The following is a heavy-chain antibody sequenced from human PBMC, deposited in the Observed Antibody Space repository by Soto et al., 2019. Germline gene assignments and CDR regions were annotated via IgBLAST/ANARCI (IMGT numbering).Heavy chain of an antibody. CDR3: ARGTSXLYSSGWYNYYYYGMDV. V-gene: IGHV1-69*06. D-gene: IGHD6-19*01. Sequence: SVKVSCKGSGGTFSSYAISWVRQAPGQGLEWMGGIIPIFGTANYAQKFQGRVTITADKSTSTAYMELSSLRSEDTAVYYCARGTSXLYSSGWYNYYYYGMDVWGQGTTVTVSS. CDR2: IIPIFGTA. J-gene: IGHJ6*02. CDR1: GGTFSSYA.